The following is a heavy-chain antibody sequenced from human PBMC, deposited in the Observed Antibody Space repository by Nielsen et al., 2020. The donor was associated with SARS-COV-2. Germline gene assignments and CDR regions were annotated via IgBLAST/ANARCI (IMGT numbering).Heavy chain of an antibody. CDR3: AKGLWFGDD. V-gene: IGHV3-30*18. CDR1: GFTISRYG. Sequence: GGSLRLSCEASGFTISRYGMHWVRQAPGKGLEWVTFISYDGSVKYYADSVKGRFTISRDNSRNTLYLQMNSLRAEDTAVYYCAKGLWFGDDWGQGILVTVSS. J-gene: IGHJ4*02. D-gene: IGHD3-10*01. CDR2: ISYDGSVK.